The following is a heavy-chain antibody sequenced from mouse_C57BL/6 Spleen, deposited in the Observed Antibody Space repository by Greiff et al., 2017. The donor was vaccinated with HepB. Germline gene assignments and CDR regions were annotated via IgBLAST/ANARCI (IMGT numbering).Heavy chain of an antibody. J-gene: IGHJ1*03. D-gene: IGHD1-1*01. V-gene: IGHV7-3*01. CDR1: GFTFTDYY. CDR3: ARQYYGRYFDV. Sequence: EVKVVESGGGLVQPGGSLSLSCAASGFTFTDYYMSWVRQPPGKALEWLGFIRNKANGYTTEYSASVKGRFTISRDNSQSILYLQMNALRAEDSATYYCARQYYGRYFDVWGTGTTVTVSS. CDR2: IRNKANGYTT.